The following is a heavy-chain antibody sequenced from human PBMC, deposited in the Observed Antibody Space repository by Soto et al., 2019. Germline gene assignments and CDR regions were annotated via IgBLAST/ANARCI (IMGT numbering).Heavy chain of an antibody. CDR3: ARNIVVVVAATHDAFDI. V-gene: IGHV4-34*01. J-gene: IGHJ3*02. CDR1: GGSFSGYY. CDR2: INHSGST. Sequence: QVQLQQWGAGLLKPSETLSLTCAVYGGSFSGYYWSWIRQPPGKGLEWIGEINHSGSTNYNPSLKSRVTISVDTSKNQFSLKLSSVTAADTAVYYCARNIVVVVAATHDAFDIWGQGTMVTVSS. D-gene: IGHD2-15*01.